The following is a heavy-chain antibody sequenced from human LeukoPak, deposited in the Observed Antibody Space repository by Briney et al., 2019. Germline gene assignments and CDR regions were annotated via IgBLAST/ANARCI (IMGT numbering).Heavy chain of an antibody. J-gene: IGHJ4*02. D-gene: IGHD3-16*02. CDR3: ARAGDYDYVWGSYRRRTFDY. V-gene: IGHV3-48*02. CDR1: GFTFSSYG. Sequence: GGSLRLSCAASGFTFSSYGMHWGRQAPGKGLEWVSYISSSSSTIYYADSVKGRFTISRDNAKNSMYLQMNSLSDEDTAVYYCARAGDYDYVWGSYRRRTFDYWGQGTLVTVSS. CDR2: ISSSSSTI.